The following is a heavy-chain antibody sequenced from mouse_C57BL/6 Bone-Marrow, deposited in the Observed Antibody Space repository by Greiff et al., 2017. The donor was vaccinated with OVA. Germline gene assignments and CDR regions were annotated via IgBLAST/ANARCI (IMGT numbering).Heavy chain of an antibody. V-gene: IGHV1-4*01. CDR3: ARPSNWDEDAMDY. CDR2: INPSSGYT. D-gene: IGHD4-1*01. CDR1: GYTFTSYT. Sequence: QVQLQQSGAELARPGASVKMSCKASGYTFTSYTMHWVKQRPGQGLEWIGYINPSSGYTKYNQKFKDQATLTADKSSSTAYMQRSSLTSEDSAVYYCARPSNWDEDAMDYWGQGTSVTVSS. J-gene: IGHJ4*01.